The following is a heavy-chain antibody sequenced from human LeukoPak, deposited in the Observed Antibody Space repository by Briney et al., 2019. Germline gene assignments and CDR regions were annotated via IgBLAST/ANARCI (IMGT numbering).Heavy chain of an antibody. J-gene: IGHJ4*02. D-gene: IGHD5-18*01. CDR2: TYYSGST. Sequence: ASETLSLTCSVSGGSMNNYFWSWIRQPPGKGLEWIGYTYYSGSTNYNPSLKSRVTISVDTSKNQFSLKLSSVTAADTAVYYCARSGYNYGPYDYWGQGSLVTVSS. V-gene: IGHV4-59*01. CDR3: ARSGYNYGPYDY. CDR1: GGSMNNYF.